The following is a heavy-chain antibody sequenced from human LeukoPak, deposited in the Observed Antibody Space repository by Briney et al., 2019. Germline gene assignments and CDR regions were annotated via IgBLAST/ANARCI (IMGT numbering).Heavy chain of an antibody. D-gene: IGHD1-26*01. V-gene: IGHV4-61*01. CDR2: IYYSGST. CDR3: ARPRGGSYGAFDI. J-gene: IGHJ3*02. CDR1: GGSISSGSYY. Sequence: PSQTLSLTCTVSGGSISSGSYYWNWIRQPPGKGLEWIGYIYYSGSTNYNPSLKSRVTISVDTSKNQFSLKLSSVTAADTAVYYCARPRGGSYGAFDIWGQGTMVTVSS.